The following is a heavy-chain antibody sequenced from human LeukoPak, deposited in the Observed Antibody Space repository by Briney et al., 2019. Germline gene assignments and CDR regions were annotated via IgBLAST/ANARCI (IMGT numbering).Heavy chain of an antibody. CDR2: INPNSGGT. Sequence: ASVKVSCKASGYTFTVYYMHWVRQAPGQGREWMGWINPNSGGTNYAQKFQGRVTMTRDTSISTAYMELSRLRSDDTAVYYCARGDGYDIFNWFDRWGQGTLVTVSS. CDR1: GYTFTVYY. CDR3: ARGDGYDIFNWFDR. V-gene: IGHV1-2*02. D-gene: IGHD3-9*01. J-gene: IGHJ5*02.